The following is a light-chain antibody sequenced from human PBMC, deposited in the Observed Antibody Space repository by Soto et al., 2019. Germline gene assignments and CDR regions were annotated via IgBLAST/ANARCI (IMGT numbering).Light chain of an antibody. V-gene: IGLV2-11*01. CDR3: CSYAGSDTWV. CDR1: SSDVGGYNY. J-gene: IGLJ3*02. Sequence: QSALTQPRSVSGSPGQSVTISCTGTSSDVGGYNYVSWYQQHPGKAPKLMIYDVSKRPSGVPDRFSGSKSGNTASLTISGLQAEDAADYYGCSYAGSDTWVFGGGTKVTVL. CDR2: DVS.